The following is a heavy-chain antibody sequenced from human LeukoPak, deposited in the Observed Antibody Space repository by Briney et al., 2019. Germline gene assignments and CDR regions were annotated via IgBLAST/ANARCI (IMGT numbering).Heavy chain of an antibody. D-gene: IGHD3-22*01. J-gene: IGHJ4*02. Sequence: ASVKVSCKASGYTFTSYGISWVRQAPGQGLEWMGWISAYNGNANYAQKLQGRVTMTTDTSTSTAYMELRSLRSDDTAVYYCASWDNLGSSGYRFDYWGQGTLVTVSS. CDR1: GYTFTSYG. CDR2: ISAYNGNA. CDR3: ASWDNLGSSGYRFDY. V-gene: IGHV1-18*01.